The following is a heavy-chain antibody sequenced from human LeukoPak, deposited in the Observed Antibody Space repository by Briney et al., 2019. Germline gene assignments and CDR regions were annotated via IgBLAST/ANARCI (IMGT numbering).Heavy chain of an antibody. CDR3: ARDRYYYDRSGSPYFDY. Sequence: PSETLSLTCTVSGGSISSYYWSWIRQPAGKGLEWIGRIYTSGSTNYNPSLKSRVTMSVDTSKNQFSLKLSSVTAADTAVYYCARDRYYYDRSGSPYFDYWGQGTLVTVSS. J-gene: IGHJ4*02. CDR1: GGSISSYY. D-gene: IGHD3-22*01. CDR2: IYTSGST. V-gene: IGHV4-4*07.